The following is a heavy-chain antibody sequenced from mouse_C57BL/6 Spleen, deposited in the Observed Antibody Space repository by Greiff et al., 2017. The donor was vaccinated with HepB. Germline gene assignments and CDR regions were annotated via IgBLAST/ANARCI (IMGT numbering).Heavy chain of an antibody. CDR2: ISNGGGST. Sequence: EVKLVESGGGLVQPGGSLKLSCAASGFTFSDYYMYWVRQTPEKRLEWVAYISNGGGSTYYPDTVKGRFTISRDNAKNTLYLQMSRLKSEDTAMYYCARQGLAFYEGYLAWFAYWGQGTLVTVSA. V-gene: IGHV5-12*01. D-gene: IGHD2-3*01. CDR1: GFTFSDYY. CDR3: ARQGLAFYEGYLAWFAY. J-gene: IGHJ3*01.